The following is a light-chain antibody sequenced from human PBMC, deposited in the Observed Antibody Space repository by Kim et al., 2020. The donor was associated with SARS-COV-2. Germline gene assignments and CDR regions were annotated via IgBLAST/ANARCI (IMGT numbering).Light chain of an antibody. Sequence: ASVGGRVTITCRASQTISSSLNWYQQKPGKAPKLLIYAASSLQSGVPSRFSGSASGTDFTLTISSLQPEDFATYYCQQSYNNPWTFGQGTKVDIK. CDR2: AAS. CDR1: QTISSS. CDR3: QQSYNNPWT. V-gene: IGKV1-39*01. J-gene: IGKJ1*01.